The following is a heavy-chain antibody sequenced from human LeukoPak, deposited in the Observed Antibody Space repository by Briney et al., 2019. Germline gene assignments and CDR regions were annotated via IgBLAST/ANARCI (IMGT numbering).Heavy chain of an antibody. V-gene: IGHV4-4*02. CDR2: LYHSGTT. Sequence: PSETLSLTCAVSGDSISSSNWWSWVRQPPGQGLEWIGELYHSGTTNYNPSLKSRVTMLVDKSKNHFSLKLSSVTAADTAVYYCARARGFDGRYYYYYYMDVWGKGTTVTVSS. J-gene: IGHJ6*03. D-gene: IGHD3-10*01. CDR3: ARARGFDGRYYYYYYMDV. CDR1: GDSISSSNW.